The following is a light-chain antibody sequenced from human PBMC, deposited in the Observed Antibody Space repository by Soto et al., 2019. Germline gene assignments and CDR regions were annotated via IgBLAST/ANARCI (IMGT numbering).Light chain of an antibody. Sequence: QDVVTQEPSLTVSPGGTVTLTCGSSTGAVTSDHYPYWFQKKPGQAPRTLIYDTTNKHSWTPARFSGSLLGGKAALTLSGAQPEDEAEYYCLLSFSGPRVFGGGTKLTVL. CDR2: DTT. V-gene: IGLV7-46*01. CDR1: TGAVTSDHY. J-gene: IGLJ2*01. CDR3: LLSFSGPRV.